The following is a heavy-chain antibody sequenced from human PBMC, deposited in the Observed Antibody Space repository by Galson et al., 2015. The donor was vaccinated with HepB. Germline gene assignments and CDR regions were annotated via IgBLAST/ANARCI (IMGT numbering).Heavy chain of an antibody. CDR1: GYSLTDYY. D-gene: IGHD1-26*01. J-gene: IGHJ4*02. V-gene: IGHV1-46*01. CDR2: INPSGGST. CDR3: ATGGLLDY. Sequence: SVKVSCKASGYSLTDYYMHWVRQAPGQGPEWMGIINPSGGSTSYAQKFQGRVTMTRDTSTNTVYMELNSLRSEDTAVYFCATGGLLDYWGQGTLVTVSS.